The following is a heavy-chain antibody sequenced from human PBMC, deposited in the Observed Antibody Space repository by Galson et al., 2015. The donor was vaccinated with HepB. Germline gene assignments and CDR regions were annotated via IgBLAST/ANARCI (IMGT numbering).Heavy chain of an antibody. V-gene: IGHV1-3*01. CDR2: INAGNGNT. CDR3: ARALATANWFDP. Sequence: SVKVSCKASGYTFTSYAMHWVRQAPGQRLEWMGWINAGNGNTKYSQKFQGRVTITRDTSASTAYMELSSLRSEDTAVYYCARALATANWFDPWGQGTLVTVSS. J-gene: IGHJ5*02. D-gene: IGHD6-13*01. CDR1: GYTFTSYA.